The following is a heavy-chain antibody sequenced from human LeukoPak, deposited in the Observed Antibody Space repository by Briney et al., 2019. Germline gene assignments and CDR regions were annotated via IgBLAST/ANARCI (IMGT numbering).Heavy chain of an antibody. CDR3: ARGGGGYYPFFDY. V-gene: IGHV4-59*01. D-gene: IGHD3-22*01. CDR2: IYYSGST. J-gene: IGHJ4*02. Sequence: PSETLSLTCTVSGGSISSYYWSWIRQPPGKGLEWIGYIYYSGSTNYNPSLKSRVTISVDTSKNQFSLKLSSVTAADTAVYYCARGGGGYYPFFDYWGQGTLVTVSS. CDR1: GGSISSYY.